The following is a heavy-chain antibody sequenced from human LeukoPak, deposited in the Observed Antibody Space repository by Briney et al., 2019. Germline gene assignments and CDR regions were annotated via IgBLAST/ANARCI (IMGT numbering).Heavy chain of an antibody. CDR3: ARDGRDIVVVPAASNAFDI. CDR2: IYHSGST. J-gene: IGHJ3*02. CDR1: GYSISSGYY. Sequence: PSETLSLTCTVSGYSISSGYYWGWIRQPPGKGLEWIGSIYHSGSTYYNPSLKSRVTISVDTSKNQFSLKLSSVTAADAAVYYCARDGRDIVVVPAASNAFDIWGQGTMVTVSS. V-gene: IGHV4-38-2*02. D-gene: IGHD2-2*01.